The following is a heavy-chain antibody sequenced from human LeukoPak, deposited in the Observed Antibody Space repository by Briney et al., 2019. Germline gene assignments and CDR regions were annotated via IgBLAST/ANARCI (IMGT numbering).Heavy chain of an antibody. CDR3: ARSAARTSVFDY. CDR2: IYYSGST. V-gene: IGHV4-59*01. Sequence: SETLSLTCTVSGGSITGYYWSWIRQPPGKGLEWIGYIYYSGSTNYNPSLKSRVTISVDTSKNQFSLKLTSVTAADTAVYYCARSAARTSVFDYWGQGTLVTVSS. J-gene: IGHJ4*02. CDR1: GGSITGYY. D-gene: IGHD6-6*01.